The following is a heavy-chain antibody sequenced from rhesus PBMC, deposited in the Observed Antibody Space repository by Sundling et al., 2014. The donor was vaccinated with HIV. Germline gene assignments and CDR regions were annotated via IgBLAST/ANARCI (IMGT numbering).Heavy chain of an antibody. V-gene: IGHV4-93*01. CDR1: SYSINNNHW. CDR2: IYGSDGST. J-gene: IGHJ6*01. CDR3: AKNAGSGYFYGLDS. D-gene: IGHD4-29*01. Sequence: QVQLQESGPAVVKPSETLSLTCAVSSYSINNNHWWSWIRQSPGEGAGMDGGIYGSDGSTEYKPSLRSRVTISTDTSKNEFSLKLSSVTAADTADYYCAKNAGSGYFYGLDSWGQGVVVTVSS.